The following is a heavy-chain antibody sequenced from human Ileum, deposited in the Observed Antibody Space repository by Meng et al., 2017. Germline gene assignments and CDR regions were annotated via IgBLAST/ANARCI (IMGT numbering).Heavy chain of an antibody. CDR2: IDQDGSEE. CDR3: VRSVVAIGSRWFDP. Sequence: GESMKISCAATGFTFRTFWRNWVRQGPGQGLGWGANIDQDGSEEYYVDSVKGRFTISRDNAKNSLYLQMDSLRAEDTAIYYGVRSVVAIGSRWFDPWGQGALVTVSS. CDR1: GFTFRTFW. D-gene: IGHD2-21*01. V-gene: IGHV3-7*01. J-gene: IGHJ5*02.